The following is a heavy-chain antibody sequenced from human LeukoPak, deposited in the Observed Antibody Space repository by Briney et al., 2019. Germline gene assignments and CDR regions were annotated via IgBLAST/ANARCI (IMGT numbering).Heavy chain of an antibody. D-gene: IGHD3-9*01. J-gene: IGHJ4*02. CDR2: INPNSGGT. CDR3: ARDLLWNYDILTGYLRGDYYFDY. V-gene: IGHV1-2*02. CDR1: GYTFTGYY. Sequence: ASVKVSCKASGYTFTGYYMHWVRQAPGQGLEWMGWINPNSGGTNYAQKFQGRVTMTRDTSISTAYMELSRLRSDDTAVYYCARDLLWNYDILTGYLRGDYYFDYWGQGTLVTVSS.